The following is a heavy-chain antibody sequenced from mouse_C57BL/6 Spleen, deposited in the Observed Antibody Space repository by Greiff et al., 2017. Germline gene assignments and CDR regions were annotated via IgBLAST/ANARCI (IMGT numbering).Heavy chain of an antibody. V-gene: IGHV3-6*01. CDR2: ISYDGSN. J-gene: IGHJ1*03. CDR3: ARAFYYGKENWYFDV. Sequence: EVKLQESGPGLVKPSQSLSLTCSVTGYSITSGYYWNWIRQFPGNKLEWMGYISYDGSNNYNPSLKNRISITRDTSKNQFFLKLNSVTTEDTATYYCARAFYYGKENWYFDVWGTGTTVTVSS. CDR1: GYSITSGYY. D-gene: IGHD2-1*01.